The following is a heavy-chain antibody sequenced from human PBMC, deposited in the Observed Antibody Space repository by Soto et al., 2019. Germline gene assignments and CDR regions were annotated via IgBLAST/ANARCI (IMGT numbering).Heavy chain of an antibody. D-gene: IGHD6-6*01. J-gene: IGHJ6*02. CDR2: IYYSGST. CDR3: ARDGAIAGRRSYYYGMDV. V-gene: IGHV4-59*01. CDR1: GGSISSYY. Sequence: QVQLQESGPGLVKPSETLSLTCTVSGGSISSYYWSWIRQPPGKGLQWIGYIYYSGSTNYNPSLKSRVTISVDTSKNPFSLKLSSVTAADTAVYYCARDGAIAGRRSYYYGMDVWGQGTTVTVSS.